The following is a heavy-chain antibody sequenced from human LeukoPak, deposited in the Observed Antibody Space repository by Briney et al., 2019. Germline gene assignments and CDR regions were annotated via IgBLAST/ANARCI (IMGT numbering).Heavy chain of an antibody. CDR1: GYTFTSYA. V-gene: IGHV1-3*01. Sequence: GASVEVSCKASGYTFTSYAMHWVRQAPGQRLEWMGWINAGNANTKYSQKFQGRVTITRDTSASTAYMELSSLRSEDTAVYYCARVQSAYCSSTSCYGGYFDYWGQGTLVTVSS. CDR3: ARVQSAYCSSTSCYGGYFDY. D-gene: IGHD2-2*01. CDR2: INAGNANT. J-gene: IGHJ4*02.